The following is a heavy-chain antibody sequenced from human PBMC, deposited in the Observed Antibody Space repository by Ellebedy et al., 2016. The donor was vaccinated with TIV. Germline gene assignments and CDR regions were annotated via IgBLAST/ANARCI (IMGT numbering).Heavy chain of an antibody. CDR1: GSSFTSYW. CDR3: ARDAGVFIAARRDGSYWFDP. J-gene: IGHJ5*02. CDR2: IDPSDSYT. D-gene: IGHD6-6*01. Sequence: GESLKISXKGPGSSFTSYWISWVSQMPGKGLEWMGRIDPSDSYTNYSPSFQGHVTISADKSISTAYLQWSSLKASDTAMYYCARDAGVFIAARRDGSYWFDPWGQGTLVIVSS. V-gene: IGHV5-10-1*01.